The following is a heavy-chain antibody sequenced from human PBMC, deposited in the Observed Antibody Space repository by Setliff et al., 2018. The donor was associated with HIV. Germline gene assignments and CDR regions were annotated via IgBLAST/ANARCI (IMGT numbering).Heavy chain of an antibody. D-gene: IGHD3-3*01. J-gene: IGHJ6*03. CDR1: GYTFTSYD. V-gene: IGHV1-8*02. CDR2: MMPSSGNT. CDR3: ARDVYFTFSGEVIRHYLDI. Sequence: GASVKVSCKASGYTFTSYDINWVRQATGQGLEWMGWMMPSSGNTGYAQKFQGRLTMTRNTSISTAYMELSSLRSEDTAVYYCARDVYFTFSGEVIRHYLDIWGKGTTVTVSS.